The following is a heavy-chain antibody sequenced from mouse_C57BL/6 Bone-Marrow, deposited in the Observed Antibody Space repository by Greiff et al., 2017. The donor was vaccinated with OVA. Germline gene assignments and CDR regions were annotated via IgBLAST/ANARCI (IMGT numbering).Heavy chain of an antibody. Sequence: EVMPVESGGGLVKPGGSLKLSCAASGFTFSSYAMSWVRQTPEKRLEWVATISDGGSYTYYPDNVKGRFTISRDNAKNNLYLQMSHLKSEDTAMYYCARDITTVVRYFDVWGTGTTVTVSS. D-gene: IGHD1-1*01. CDR1: GFTFSSYA. CDR3: ARDITTVVRYFDV. CDR2: ISDGGSYT. J-gene: IGHJ1*03. V-gene: IGHV5-4*01.